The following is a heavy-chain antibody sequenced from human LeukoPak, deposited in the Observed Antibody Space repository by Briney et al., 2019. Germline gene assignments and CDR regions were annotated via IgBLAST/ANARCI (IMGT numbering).Heavy chain of an antibody. CDR3: ARALPVAGTRGLVYYYYAMDV. CDR1: GFTLSTYW. V-gene: IGHV3-74*01. CDR2: INRDGSST. Sequence: GGSLRLSCVASGFTLSTYWMHWVRQAPGKGLVWVSRINRDGSSTSYADSVKGRFTISRDNAENTLYLQMNSLRAEDTAVYYCARALPVAGTRGLVYYYYAMDVWGQGTTVTVSS. J-gene: IGHJ6*02. D-gene: IGHD6-19*01.